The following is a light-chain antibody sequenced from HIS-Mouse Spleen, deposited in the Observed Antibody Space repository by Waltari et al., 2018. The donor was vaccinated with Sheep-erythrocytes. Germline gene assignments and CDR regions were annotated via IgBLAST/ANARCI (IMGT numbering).Light chain of an antibody. V-gene: IGLV2-11*01. CDR1: SSAVGGYNY. Sequence: QSALTQPRSVSGSPGQSVTISCPGTSSAVGGYNYVSWYQQHPGQAPKLMLYDVSKRPSGVPDRFSGSKSGNTASLTISGLQAEDEADYYCCSYAGSYNYVFGTGTKVTVL. CDR2: DVS. CDR3: CSYAGSYNYV. J-gene: IGLJ1*01.